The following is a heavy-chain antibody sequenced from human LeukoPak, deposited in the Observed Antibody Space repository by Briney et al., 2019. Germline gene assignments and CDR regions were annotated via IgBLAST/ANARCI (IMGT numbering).Heavy chain of an antibody. V-gene: IGHV4-59*08. CDR2: TYSSGST. D-gene: IGHD7-27*01. J-gene: IGHJ4*02. Sequence: SETLSLTCSVYGCSISNYFWTWNRQPPGKGLEWIVYTYSSGSTYYNHSLKSRVTITVDTSKNRFSLKLSTVTAADTAVYYCARRPPGDPKFDYWGQGTLVTVSS. CDR1: GCSISNYF. CDR3: ARRPPGDPKFDY.